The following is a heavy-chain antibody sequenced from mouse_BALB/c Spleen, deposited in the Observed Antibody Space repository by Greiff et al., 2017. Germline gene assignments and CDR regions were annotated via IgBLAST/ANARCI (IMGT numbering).Heavy chain of an antibody. D-gene: IGHD1-2*01. CDR1: GYSITSYYA. CDR3: EGLLRPLVYFDY. CDR2: ISYGGST. V-gene: IGHV3-2*02. J-gene: IGHJ2*01. Sequence: EVHLVESGPGLVKPSQSLSLTCTVTGYSITSYYAWNWIRQFPGNKLEWMGYISYGGSTSYNPSLKSRISITQDTSKNQFFLQLNSVTTEDTATYYCEGLLRPLVYFDYWGQGTTLTVSS.